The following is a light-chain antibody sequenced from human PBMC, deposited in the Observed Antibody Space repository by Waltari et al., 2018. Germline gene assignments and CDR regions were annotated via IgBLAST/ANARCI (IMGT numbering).Light chain of an antibody. CDR1: SSDFGSYNL. J-gene: IGLJ2*01. CDR3: CSYAGSGTLDVV. CDR2: EVT. Sequence: QSALTQPASVSGSPGQSITISCTGASSDFGSYNLVSWYQQHPGKAPKVMIYEVTKRPSGVSVRFSGSRSGNTASLTVSGLQPEDEADYYCCSYAGSGTLDVVFGGGTKLTVL. V-gene: IGLV2-23*02.